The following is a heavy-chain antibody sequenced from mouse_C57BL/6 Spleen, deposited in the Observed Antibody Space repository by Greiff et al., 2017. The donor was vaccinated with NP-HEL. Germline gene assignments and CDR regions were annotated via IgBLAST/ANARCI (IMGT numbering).Heavy chain of an antibody. D-gene: IGHD2-4*01. CDR3: ARYDYDESGFAY. CDR2: INPYNGGT. CDR1: GYTFTDYN. J-gene: IGHJ3*01. Sequence: EVKLVESGPELVKPGASVKMSCKASGYTFTDYNMHWVKQSHGKSLEWIGYINPYNGGTSYNQKFKGKATLTVNKSSSTAYMELRSLTSEDSAVYYCARYDYDESGFAYWGQGTLVTVSA. V-gene: IGHV1-22*01.